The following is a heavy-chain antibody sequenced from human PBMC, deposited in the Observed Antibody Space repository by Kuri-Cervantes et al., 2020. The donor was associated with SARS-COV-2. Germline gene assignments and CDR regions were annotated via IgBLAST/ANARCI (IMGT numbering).Heavy chain of an antibody. CDR1: GGSISSGDYY. Sequence: SETLSLTCTVSGGSISSGDYYWSWIRQPPGKGLEWIGYIYYSGSTYYNPSLKSRVTISVDTSKNQFFLKLSSVPAADTAVYYCARDYNYYDFWSGYLGFVDWGQGTLVTVSS. CDR3: ARDYNYYDFWSGYLGFVD. J-gene: IGHJ4*02. D-gene: IGHD3-3*01. V-gene: IGHV4-30-4*01. CDR2: IYYSGST.